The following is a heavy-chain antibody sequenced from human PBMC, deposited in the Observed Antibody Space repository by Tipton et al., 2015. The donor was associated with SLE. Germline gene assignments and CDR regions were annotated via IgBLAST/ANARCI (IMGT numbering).Heavy chain of an antibody. CDR1: GESFSGYF. V-gene: IGHV4-34*01. D-gene: IGHD5-24*01. CDR2: INHRGST. Sequence: TLSLTCAVYGESFSGYFWTWIRQPPGKGLEWIGEINHRGSTNYNPSLKSRVTLSIDTSKNQFSLKLSSVTAADTAVYFCARNLGPEWMATKRGYFDLWGRGTLVSVSS. CDR3: ARNLGPEWMATKRGYFDL. J-gene: IGHJ2*01.